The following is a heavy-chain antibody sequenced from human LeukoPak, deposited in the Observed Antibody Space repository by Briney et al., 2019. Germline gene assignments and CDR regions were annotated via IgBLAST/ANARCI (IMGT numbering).Heavy chain of an antibody. J-gene: IGHJ4*02. CDR2: IYTSGST. CDR3: ARGNWNYFDS. Sequence: GLEWIGRIYTSGSTNYNPSLKTRVTMSVDTSKSQFSLKLSSVTAADTAVYFCARGNWNYFDSWGQGTLVTVSS. D-gene: IGHD1-1*01. V-gene: IGHV4-4*07.